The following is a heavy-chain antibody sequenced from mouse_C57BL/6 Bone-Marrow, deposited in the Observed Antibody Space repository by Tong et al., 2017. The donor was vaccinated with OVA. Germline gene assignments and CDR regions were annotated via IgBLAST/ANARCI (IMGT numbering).Heavy chain of an antibody. CDR1: EYEFPSHD. CDR2: ISSGGGST. V-gene: IGHV5-2*01. D-gene: IGHD2-1*01. CDR3: ARHYGNYWYFDV. J-gene: IGHJ1*01. Sequence: EVQLQESGGGLVQPGESLKLSCESNEYEFPSHDMSWVRKTPEKRLEWVAYISSGGGSTYYPDTMERRFIISRDNTKKTLYLQMSSLRSEDTALYYCARHYGNYWYFDVWGAGTTVTVSS.